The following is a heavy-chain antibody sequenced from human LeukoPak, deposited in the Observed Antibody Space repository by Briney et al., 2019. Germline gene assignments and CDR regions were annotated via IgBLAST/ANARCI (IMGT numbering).Heavy chain of an antibody. CDR1: GFTFSSYS. V-gene: IGHV3-21*01. J-gene: IGHJ4*02. CDR2: ISSSRSDI. CDR3: AIAPVKGYISSSVH. D-gene: IGHD6-6*01. Sequence: GGPLRLSCAASGFTFSSYSMNWVRQAPGKALEWVSSISSSRSDIYYADSVNGRLTITRDNARNSMDLQMNSLRADDTAVYYCAIAPVKGYISSSVHWGQGTLVTVYS.